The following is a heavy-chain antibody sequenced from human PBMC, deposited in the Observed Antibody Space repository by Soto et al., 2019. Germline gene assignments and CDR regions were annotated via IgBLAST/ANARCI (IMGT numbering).Heavy chain of an antibody. D-gene: IGHD1-26*01. CDR2: MQPSTGRT. CDR3: ARGVSAGVDY. Sequence: QVQLVQSGADVREPGASVKVSCKASGYSFTSLAINWVRQTAGQGLEWMGWMQPSTGRTGYAQKFQGRVTMTRDTSINTAYMELTTLTSDDTAFYYCARGVSAGVDYWGQGTLVTVSS. J-gene: IGHJ4*02. V-gene: IGHV1-8*01. CDR1: GYSFTSLA.